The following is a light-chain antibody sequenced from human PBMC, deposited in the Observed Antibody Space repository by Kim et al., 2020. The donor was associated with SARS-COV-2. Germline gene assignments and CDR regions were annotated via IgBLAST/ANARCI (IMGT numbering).Light chain of an antibody. V-gene: IGKV3-15*01. CDR1: QSAKSK. CDR2: GAS. J-gene: IGKJ4*01. CDR3: QRYNNWPLT. Sequence: VSPGESATLSCRASQSAKSKLAWYQQRPGQAPRLLIFGASTRATDIPARFSGSGSGTEFTLTITSLQSEDSAIYYCQRYNNWPLTFGGGTKVDIK.